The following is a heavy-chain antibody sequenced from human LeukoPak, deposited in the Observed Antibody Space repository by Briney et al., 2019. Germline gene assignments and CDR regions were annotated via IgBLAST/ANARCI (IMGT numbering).Heavy chain of an antibody. Sequence: ASVKVSCKVSGYTLTELSMHWVRQAPGKGLEWMGGFDPEDGETIYAQKFQGRVTMTEDTSTDTAYMELSSLRAEDTAVYYCAREAYPYSYGHRDPWYFDYWGQGTLVTVSS. J-gene: IGHJ4*02. CDR2: FDPEDGET. V-gene: IGHV1-24*01. CDR3: AREAYPYSYGHRDPWYFDY. CDR1: GYTLTELS. D-gene: IGHD5-18*01.